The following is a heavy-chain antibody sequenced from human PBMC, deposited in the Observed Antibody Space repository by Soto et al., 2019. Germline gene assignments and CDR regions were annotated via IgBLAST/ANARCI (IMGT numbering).Heavy chain of an antibody. CDR2: ITHSGGST. Sequence: EVQLLESGGGLVQPGGSLRLSCAASEFTFSSFVMSWVRQAPGKGLEWVSTITHSGGSTYYADSVRGRFTISRDNSKNTLYLQMNSLRAEDTAAYYCTRHAHYSSGWYLIDYWGQGTLVTVSS. CDR3: TRHAHYSSGWYLIDY. V-gene: IGHV3-23*01. J-gene: IGHJ4*02. D-gene: IGHD6-19*01. CDR1: EFTFSSFV.